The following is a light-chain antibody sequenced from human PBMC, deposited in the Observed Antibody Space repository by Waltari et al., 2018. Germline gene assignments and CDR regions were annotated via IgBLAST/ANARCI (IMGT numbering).Light chain of an antibody. CDR2: RAS. V-gene: IGKV3-15*01. CDR3: QHYNNWPLT. CDR1: QNVTTY. J-gene: IGKJ4*01. Sequence: EIVMTQSPATLSVSPGERATLSCRASQNVTTYLAWYQQQPGQSPGLLIHRASIRATDIPGRFSGSGSGTEFTLTISGLQSEDFAVYFCQHYNNWPLTFGGGTKVEIK.